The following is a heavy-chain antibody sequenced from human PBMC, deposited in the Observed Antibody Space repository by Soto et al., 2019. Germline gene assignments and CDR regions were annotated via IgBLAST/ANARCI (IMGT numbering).Heavy chain of an antibody. CDR1: GYTFSNYD. Sequence: QVPLVQSGAELKKPGASVKVSCKASGYTFSNYDMNWVRQATGQGPEWIGRVNPNNGDTGYAQKFQGRVTLTTDISTTTAYMELTSLRSEDTAIYYCAKVSREGSAIDFDYWGQGTLITGSS. D-gene: IGHD3-10*01. V-gene: IGHV1-8*01. J-gene: IGHJ4*02. CDR3: AKVSREGSAIDFDY. CDR2: VNPNNGDT.